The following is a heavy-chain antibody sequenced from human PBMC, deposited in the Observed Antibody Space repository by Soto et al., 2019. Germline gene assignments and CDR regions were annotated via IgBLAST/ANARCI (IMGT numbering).Heavy chain of an antibody. J-gene: IGHJ4*02. CDR2: MNPNSGNT. Sequence: QVQLVQSGAEGKKPGASVKGSCKASGYTFTSYGINWVRQATGQGVEWMGWMNPNSGNTGYAQKFQGRVTMTRNTSISTAYMELSSLRSEDTAVYYCARSTNDYGDRHWGQGTLVTVSS. CDR3: ARSTNDYGDRH. V-gene: IGHV1-8*01. D-gene: IGHD4-17*01. CDR1: GYTFTSYG.